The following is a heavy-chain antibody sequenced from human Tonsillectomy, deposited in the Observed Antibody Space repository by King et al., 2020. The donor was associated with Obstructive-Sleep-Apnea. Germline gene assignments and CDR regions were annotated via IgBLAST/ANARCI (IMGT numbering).Heavy chain of an antibody. D-gene: IGHD3-10*01. CDR1: GGSLSSYY. Sequence: QLQESGPGLVKPSETLSLTCIVSGGSLSSYYWNWIRQPAGKGMEWIGRIHTSGSTKYNPSLKSRVTMSVDTSKNQFSLKLSSVTAADTAVYYCASWKVRGVIQEYWGQGTLVTVSS. V-gene: IGHV4-4*07. CDR2: IHTSGST. J-gene: IGHJ4*02. CDR3: ASWKVRGVIQEY.